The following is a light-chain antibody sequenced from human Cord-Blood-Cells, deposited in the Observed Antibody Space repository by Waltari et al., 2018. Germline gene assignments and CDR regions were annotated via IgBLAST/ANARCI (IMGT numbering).Light chain of an antibody. V-gene: IGKV3-11*01. CDR1: QCVGSY. Sequence: DILLPQSPATLSLSPGDSATHTCRASQCVGSYLAWYQPKPDQAPSLLIYDASNRATGILARFSGSGSWTDFTLTISSVETEDFAVYYCQQRSNWPITFGQGTRLEIK. CDR2: DAS. CDR3: QQRSNWPIT. J-gene: IGKJ5*01.